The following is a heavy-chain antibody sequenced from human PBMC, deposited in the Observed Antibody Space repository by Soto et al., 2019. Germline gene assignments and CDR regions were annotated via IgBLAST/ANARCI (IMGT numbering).Heavy chain of an antibody. CDR2: IYHSGST. J-gene: IGHJ4*02. CDR1: GGSISSGGYS. CDR3: ARVTTDRSFDY. V-gene: IGHV4-30-2*01. Sequence: LSLTCVVSGGSISSGGYSWSWIRQPPGKGLEWIGYIYHSGSTYYNPSLKSRVTISVDRSKNQFSLKLSSVTAADTAVYYCARVTTDRSFDYWGQGTLVTVSS.